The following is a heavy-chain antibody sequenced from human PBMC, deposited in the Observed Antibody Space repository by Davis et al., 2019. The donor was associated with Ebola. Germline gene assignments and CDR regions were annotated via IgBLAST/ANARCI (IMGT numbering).Heavy chain of an antibody. D-gene: IGHD2-8*01. CDR1: GFTFSRYW. Sequence: PGGSLRLSCAVSGFTFSRYWMHWVRQAPGTGLAWVSRIHSDGSSTSYADTVKGRFTISRDNAKNTLYLQMNSLRAEDTAVYYCAKAYCTNGVCSTAEYFQHWGQGTLVTVSS. CDR3: AKAYCTNGVCSTAEYFQH. CDR2: IHSDGSST. J-gene: IGHJ1*01. V-gene: IGHV3-74*01.